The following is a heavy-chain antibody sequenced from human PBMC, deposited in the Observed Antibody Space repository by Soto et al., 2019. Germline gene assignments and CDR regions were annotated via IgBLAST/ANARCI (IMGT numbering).Heavy chain of an antibody. J-gene: IGHJ4*02. Sequence: SQTLSLTCAISGDSVSSNSGPWNWIRQSPSRGLEWLGRTYYGSKWYNDFAVSVTSRVTINPDTSKNQFSLQLNSVTPEDMAVYYCARGKFSGGFDYWGQGTLVTVSS. D-gene: IGHD2-15*01. CDR1: GDSVSSNSGP. CDR2: TYYGSKWYN. V-gene: IGHV6-1*01. CDR3: ARGKFSGGFDY.